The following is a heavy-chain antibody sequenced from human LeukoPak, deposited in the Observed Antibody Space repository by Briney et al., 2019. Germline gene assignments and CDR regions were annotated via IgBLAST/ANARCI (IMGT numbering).Heavy chain of an antibody. V-gene: IGHV3-30*02. J-gene: IGHJ4*02. CDR3: ARGKERGLVFDY. CDR2: IRYDGNNK. D-gene: IGHD2-2*01. Sequence: PGGSLRLSCAASGFTFRSFGMHWVRQAPGKGGEGVAFIRYDGNNKYHADSVKGRFTISRDNSKNTLNLQMNSLRSEDTAVYYCARGKERGLVFDYWGQGTLVTVSS. CDR1: GFTFRSFG.